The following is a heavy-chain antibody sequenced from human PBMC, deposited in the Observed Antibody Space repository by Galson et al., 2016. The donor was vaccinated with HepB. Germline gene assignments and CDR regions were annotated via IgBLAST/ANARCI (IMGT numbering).Heavy chain of an antibody. J-gene: IGHJ5*02. Sequence: SLRLPCAASGFAFSSHWMHWVRQDLGKGLVWVSRINSDGTISNYADSVKGRFTISRDNAKNTLYLQMNSLRAEDTAVYFCVRDHSVVPTTAYNWFDPWGRRTLVTVSS. D-gene: IGHD4-23*01. CDR2: INSDGTIS. V-gene: IGHV3-74*01. CDR3: VRDHSVVPTTAYNWFDP. CDR1: GFAFSSHW.